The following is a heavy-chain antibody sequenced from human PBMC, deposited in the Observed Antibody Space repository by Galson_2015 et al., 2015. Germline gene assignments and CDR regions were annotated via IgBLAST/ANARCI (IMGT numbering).Heavy chain of an antibody. CDR2: ISSSSSTI. V-gene: IGHV3-48*01. D-gene: IGHD2-15*01. Sequence: SLRLSCAASGFTFSSYSMNWVRQAPGKGLEWVSYISSSSSTIYYADSVKGRFTISRDNSKNTLYLQMNSLRAEDTAVYYCARDPRSGGSPLYFQHWGQGTLVTVSS. CDR3: ARDPRSGGSPLYFQH. J-gene: IGHJ1*01. CDR1: GFTFSSYS.